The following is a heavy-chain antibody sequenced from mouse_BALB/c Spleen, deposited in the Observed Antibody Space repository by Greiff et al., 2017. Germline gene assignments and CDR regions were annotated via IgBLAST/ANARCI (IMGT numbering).Heavy chain of an antibody. CDR1: GFTFSSYA. D-gene: IGHD2-4*01. CDR3: ARAGSTMITANYAMDY. V-gene: IGHV5-9-3*01. J-gene: IGHJ4*01. CDR2: ISSGGSYT. Sequence: EVQGVESGGGLVKPGGSLKLSCAASGFTFSSYAMSWVRQTPEKRLEWVATISSGGSYTYYPDSVKGRFTISRDNAKNTLYLQMSSLRSEDTAMYYCARAGSTMITANYAMDYWGQGTSVTVSS.